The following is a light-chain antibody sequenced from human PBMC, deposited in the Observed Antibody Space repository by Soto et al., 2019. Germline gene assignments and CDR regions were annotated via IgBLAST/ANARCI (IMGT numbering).Light chain of an antibody. Sequence: EIVMTQSPATLSVFPGERATLSCRASQSVSTNLAWYQQKPGQAPRLLIYGASARATGIPARFSGSGSGTEFKLTISSLQSEDFAVYYCHQYNNWPPYTFGQGTKLEIK. CDR2: GAS. V-gene: IGKV3-15*01. J-gene: IGKJ2*01. CDR1: QSVSTN. CDR3: HQYNNWPPYT.